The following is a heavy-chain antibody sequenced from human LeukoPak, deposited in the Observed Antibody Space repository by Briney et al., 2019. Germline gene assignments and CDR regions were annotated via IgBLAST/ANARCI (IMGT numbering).Heavy chain of an antibody. D-gene: IGHD6-19*01. CDR1: GGSISTYS. V-gene: IGHV4-59*01. Sequence: SETLSLTCTVSGGSISTYSWSWIRQPPGKGLEWIGCRSRWWPDLYKKYLKSRVTISVEASEKQISLSLRSVTAADTAVYYCARDLPSLSGGWYPDAFDIWGQGTMVTVSS. J-gene: IGHJ3*02. CDR3: ARDLPSLSGGWYPDAFDI. CDR2: RSRWWPD.